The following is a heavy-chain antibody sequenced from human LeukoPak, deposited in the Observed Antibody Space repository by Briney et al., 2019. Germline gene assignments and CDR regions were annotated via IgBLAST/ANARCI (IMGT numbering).Heavy chain of an antibody. CDR2: IRQDGSEK. CDR1: GFTFSSHW. D-gene: IGHD3-16*01. J-gene: IGHJ4*02. CDR3: ARDGIGEGIYSDY. Sequence: GGSLRLSCVASGFTFSSHWMSWVRQAPGKGLEWVAHIRQDGSEKYYVDSVKGRFTISRDNAKSSLYLQMNSLRADDTAVYYCARDGIGEGIYSDYWGQGTLVTVSS. V-gene: IGHV3-7*01.